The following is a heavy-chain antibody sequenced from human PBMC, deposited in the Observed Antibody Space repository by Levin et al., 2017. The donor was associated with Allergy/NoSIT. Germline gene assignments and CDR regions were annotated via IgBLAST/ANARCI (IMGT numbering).Heavy chain of an antibody. D-gene: IGHD3-22*01. Sequence: SETLSLTCTVCGGSITSSSYYWGWIRQPPGKGLEWIGSYFYSGNTYYSPSHKSRVTISADTSKNQFSLRLTSVTAADTAVYYCARYTRAVVSSNPTKASFDYWGQGTLVIVSS. CDR3: ARYTRAVVSSNPTKASFDY. J-gene: IGHJ4*02. CDR2: YFYSGNT. CDR1: GGSITSSSYY. V-gene: IGHV4-39*01.